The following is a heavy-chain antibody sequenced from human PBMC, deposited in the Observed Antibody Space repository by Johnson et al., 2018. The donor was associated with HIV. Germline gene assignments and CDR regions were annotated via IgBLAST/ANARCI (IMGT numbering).Heavy chain of an antibody. D-gene: IGHD1-26*01. Sequence: VQLVESGGGLVQPGGSLRLSCAASGFTFSSYWMSWVRQAPGKGLEWVAVISYDGSNKYYADSVKGRFTISRDNSKNTLYLQMNSLRAEDTAVYYCAIRDAGGRDAFDIWGQGTIVTVSS. V-gene: IGHV3-30*03. CDR2: ISYDGSNK. J-gene: IGHJ3*02. CDR3: AIRDAGGRDAFDI. CDR1: GFTFSSYW.